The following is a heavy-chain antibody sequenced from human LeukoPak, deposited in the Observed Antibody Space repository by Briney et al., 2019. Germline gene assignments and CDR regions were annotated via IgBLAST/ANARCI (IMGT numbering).Heavy chain of an antibody. CDR2: ISGSGGRT. V-gene: IGHV3-23*01. Sequence: AGSLRLSCAASGFTFSSFAVSWVRLAPGKGLEWVSAISGSGGRTYYADSVKGRFTISRDNSKNTLFLQMNSLRAEDTAVYYCAKVIPPGWGQGTLVTVSS. CDR3: AKVIPPG. J-gene: IGHJ4*02. CDR1: GFTFSSFA. D-gene: IGHD2-2*02.